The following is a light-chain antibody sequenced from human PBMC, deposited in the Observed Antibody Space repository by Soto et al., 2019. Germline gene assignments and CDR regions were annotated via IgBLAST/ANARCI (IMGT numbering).Light chain of an antibody. CDR2: EAS. CDR1: QSVGRW. J-gene: IGKJ1*01. CDR3: QQTYSTPRT. Sequence: DIQMTQSPSTLSASVGDRVTITCRASQSVGRWLAWYQQKPGKAPNLLIYEASSLQSGVPSGFSGTGSGTDFTLTISSLQPEDFATYYCQQTYSTPRTFGQGTKVDIK. V-gene: IGKV1-39*01.